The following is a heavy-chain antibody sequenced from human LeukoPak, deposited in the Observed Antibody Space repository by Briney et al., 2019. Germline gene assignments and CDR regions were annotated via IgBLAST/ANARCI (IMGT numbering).Heavy chain of an antibody. J-gene: IGHJ3*01. D-gene: IGHD2-15*01. Sequence: PGGSLRLSCAASGFSFNIYSMSWIRQSPGKGLEWVSSISSRSTNIHYADSLKGRFTISRDNAKNSLFLQMNNPRAEDTAVYYCAGLISGALTGIESGGAFDVWGQGTKVTVS. CDR3: AGLISGALTGIESGGAFDV. CDR1: GFSFNIYS. CDR2: ISSRSTNI. V-gene: IGHV3-21*01.